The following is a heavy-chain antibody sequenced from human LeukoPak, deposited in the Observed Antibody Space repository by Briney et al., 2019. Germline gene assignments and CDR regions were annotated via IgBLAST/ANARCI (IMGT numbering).Heavy chain of an antibody. D-gene: IGHD1-26*01. CDR1: GFTFSTSA. V-gene: IGHV3-23*01. CDR2: LTGGDGGT. J-gene: IGHJ4*02. CDR3: AKRLLVGTTVRPYFDY. Sequence: GGSLRLSCAASGFTFSTSAISWVRQAPGKGLEWVSTLTGGDGGTYYADSVKGRFIISRDNSKHTLYLEMNSLRAEDTAVYYCAKRLLVGTTVRPYFDYWGQGALVTVSS.